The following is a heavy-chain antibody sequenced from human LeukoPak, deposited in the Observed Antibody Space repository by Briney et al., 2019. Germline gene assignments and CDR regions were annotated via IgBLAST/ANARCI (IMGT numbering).Heavy chain of an antibody. V-gene: IGHV1-69*01. CDR2: IIPIFGTA. D-gene: IGHD2-2*01. CDR1: GGTFSSFA. CDR3: ARGKGVVPAAADFDY. Sequence: SVKVSCKASGGTFSSFAISWVRQAPGQGLEWMGGIIPIFGTANYAQKFQGRVTITADESTSTAYMELSSLRSEDTAVYYCARGKGVVPAAADFDYWGQGTLVTVSS. J-gene: IGHJ4*02.